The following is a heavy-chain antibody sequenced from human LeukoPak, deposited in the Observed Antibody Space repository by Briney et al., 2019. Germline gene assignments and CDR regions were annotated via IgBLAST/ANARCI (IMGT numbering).Heavy chain of an antibody. D-gene: IGHD1-14*01. V-gene: IGHV3-30*02. Sequence: GGSLRLSCAASGFSFSSYGMHWVRQAPGKGLEWVTFIRYDGSDKFYADSVKGRFTTSRGNSRSTLYLQMNSLRPEDTAVYYCARDIVEPPGSGRYFDNWGQGTLITVSS. CDR3: ARDIVEPPGSGRYFDN. J-gene: IGHJ4*02. CDR2: IRYDGSDK. CDR1: GFSFSSYG.